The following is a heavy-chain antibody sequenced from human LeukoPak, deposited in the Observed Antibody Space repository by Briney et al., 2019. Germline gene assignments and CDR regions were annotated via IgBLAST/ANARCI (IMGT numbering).Heavy chain of an antibody. D-gene: IGHD3-16*02. Sequence: ASVKVSCKASGYTFTSYFMHWVRQAPGQGLEWMGLINPSGSSTLYAQKFQGRVTMTRDMSTTTDYMELSSLRSEDTAVYYCARDNSVGDIAWWFDPWGQGTLVTVSS. CDR1: GYTFTSYF. V-gene: IGHV1-46*01. J-gene: IGHJ5*02. CDR2: INPSGSST. CDR3: ARDNSVGDIAWWFDP.